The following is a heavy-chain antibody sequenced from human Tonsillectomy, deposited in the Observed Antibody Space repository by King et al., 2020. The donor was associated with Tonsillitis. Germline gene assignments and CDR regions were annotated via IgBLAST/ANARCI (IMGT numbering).Heavy chain of an antibody. Sequence: VQLVESGAEMKKPGESLKISCKGSEYSFTTYWIGWVRQKPGKGLEWVGIIYIGDSDTRYSPSFQGQVTISADKPISTAYLQWSSLKASDTAMYYCARGAYCGADCYSGDAFDLWGQGTMVTVSS. D-gene: IGHD2-21*01. CDR2: IYIGDSDT. CDR3: ARGAYCGADCYSGDAFDL. CDR1: EYSFTTYW. V-gene: IGHV5-51*04. J-gene: IGHJ3*01.